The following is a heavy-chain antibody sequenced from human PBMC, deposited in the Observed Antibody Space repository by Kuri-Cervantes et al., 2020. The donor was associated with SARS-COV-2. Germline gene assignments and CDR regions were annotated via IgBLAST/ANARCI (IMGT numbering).Heavy chain of an antibody. CDR1: GYSFTSYW. Sequence: KVSCKGSGYSFTSYWIGWVRQMPGKGLERMGIIYPGDSDTRYSPSFQGQVTISADKSISTAYLQWSSLKASDTAMYYCARTGSGYDSVYYYYGMDVWGQGTTVTVSS. D-gene: IGHD5-12*01. V-gene: IGHV5-51*01. CDR3: ARTGSGYDSVYYYYGMDV. CDR2: IYPGDSDT. J-gene: IGHJ6*02.